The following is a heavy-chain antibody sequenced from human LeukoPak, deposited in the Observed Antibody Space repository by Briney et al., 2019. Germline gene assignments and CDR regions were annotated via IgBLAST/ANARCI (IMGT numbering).Heavy chain of an antibody. Sequence: GGSLRLSCIASGFTFDNYVMHWVRQAPGKGLEWVSGISWKGDNTGYAVSVKGRFTISRDNAKNSLYLQMNSLRAEDTALYFCAKGGFSPNYYGMDVWGQGTTVTVSS. CDR3: AKGGFSPNYYGMDV. CDR1: GFTFDNYV. CDR2: ISWKGDNT. D-gene: IGHD2-15*01. J-gene: IGHJ6*02. V-gene: IGHV3-9*01.